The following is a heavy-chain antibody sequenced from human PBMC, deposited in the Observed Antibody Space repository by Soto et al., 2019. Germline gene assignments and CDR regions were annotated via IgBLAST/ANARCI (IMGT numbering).Heavy chain of an antibody. V-gene: IGHV1-18*01. CDR3: ARYLTWAARPRNDAFDI. CDR1: GYTFTSYG. D-gene: IGHD6-6*01. Sequence: GASVKVSCKASGYTFTSYGISWVRQAPGQRLEWMGWISAYNGNTNHAQKLQGRVTMTTDTSTSTAYMELRSLRSDDTAVYYCARYLTWAARPRNDAFDIWGQGTMVTVSS. J-gene: IGHJ3*02. CDR2: ISAYNGNT.